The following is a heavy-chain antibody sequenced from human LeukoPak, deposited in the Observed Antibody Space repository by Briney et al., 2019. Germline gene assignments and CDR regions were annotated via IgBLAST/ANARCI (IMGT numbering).Heavy chain of an antibody. J-gene: IGHJ4*02. CDR1: GCTFNNFW. V-gene: IGHV3-7*01. CDR2: IKNDGTEK. D-gene: IGHD3-16*01. CDR3: VRDYVWGTENPDY. Sequence: GGPLRLSCAGSGCTFNNFWMSWFRKAPGGRLEWVGNIKNDGTEKYYLDSLRGRFTISRDNAKQSVFLQMHSLRAEDTAVYFCVRDYVWGTENPDYWGQGTQVTVSS.